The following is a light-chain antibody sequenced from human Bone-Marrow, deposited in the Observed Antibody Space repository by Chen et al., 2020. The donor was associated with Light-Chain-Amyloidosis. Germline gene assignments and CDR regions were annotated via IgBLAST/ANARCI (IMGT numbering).Light chain of an antibody. CDR1: QSLRDIKTY. CDR3: MQSIQLPLT. CDR2: EVS. V-gene: IGKV2D-29*02. J-gene: IGKJ4*01. Sequence: DIVMTQTPLSLSVTPGQPASISCKSSQSLRDIKTYLYWYLQKPGQSPQLLIYEVSNRFSGVPDRFSGSGSETDFTLKISRVEAEDVGVHYCMQSIQLPLTFGGGTKVEIK.